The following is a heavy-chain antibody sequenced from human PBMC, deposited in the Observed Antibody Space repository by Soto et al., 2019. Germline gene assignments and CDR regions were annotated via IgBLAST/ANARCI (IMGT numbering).Heavy chain of an antibody. Sequence: SETLSLTCTVSGGSISSYYWSWIRQPPGKGLEWIGYIYYSGSTNYNPSLKSRVTISVDTSKNQFSLQLSSVTPEDTAVYYCTRDRGGLGHWGQGTLVTVSS. J-gene: IGHJ4*02. CDR2: IYYSGST. CDR3: TRDRGGLGH. D-gene: IGHD3-10*01. V-gene: IGHV4-59*12. CDR1: GGSISSYY.